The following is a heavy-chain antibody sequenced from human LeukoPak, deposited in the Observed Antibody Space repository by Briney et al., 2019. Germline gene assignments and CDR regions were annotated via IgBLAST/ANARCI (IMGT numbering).Heavy chain of an antibody. V-gene: IGHV1-18*01. CDR1: GYTFTSYG. D-gene: IGHD4-17*01. CDR2: ISAYNGNT. CDR3: ARDFTTVTFDAFDI. J-gene: IGHJ3*02. Sequence: ASVKVSCKASGYTFTSYGISWVRQAPGQGLEWKGWISAYNGNTNYAQKLQGRVTMTTDTSTSTAYIELRSLRSDDTAVYYCARDFTTVTFDAFDIRGQGTMVTVSS.